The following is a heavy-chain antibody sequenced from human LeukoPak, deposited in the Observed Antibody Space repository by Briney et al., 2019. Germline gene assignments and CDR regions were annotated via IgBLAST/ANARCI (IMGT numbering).Heavy chain of an antibody. CDR2: ISNDGSNK. D-gene: IGHD1-26*01. CDR1: GLSFSTYG. V-gene: IGHV3-30*18. Sequence: GRSLRLSCAASGLSFSTYGMDWVRQAPGKGLEWVAFISNDGSNKNYADSVKGRFTISRDNSKNTLFLQVNSLRVEDTAVYYCAKGSGNYEYFDHWGQGTLVTVSS. J-gene: IGHJ4*02. CDR3: AKGSGNYEYFDH.